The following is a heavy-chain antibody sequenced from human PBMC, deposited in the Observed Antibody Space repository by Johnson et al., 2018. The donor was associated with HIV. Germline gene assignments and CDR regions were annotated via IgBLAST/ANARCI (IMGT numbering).Heavy chain of an antibody. V-gene: IGHV3-66*01. D-gene: IGHD3-9*01. CDR2: IYSGGST. J-gene: IGHJ3*02. CDR1: GFTVSRNY. CDR3: ARVYILTGYSGAFDM. Sequence: MLLVESGGGLVQPGGSLRLSCAASGFTVSRNYMSWVRQAPGKGLEWVSVIYSGGSTHFADSVKGRFTISRDNSKNTVYLQMNSLGAEDTAVYYCARVYILTGYSGAFDMCGQGTMVTVSS.